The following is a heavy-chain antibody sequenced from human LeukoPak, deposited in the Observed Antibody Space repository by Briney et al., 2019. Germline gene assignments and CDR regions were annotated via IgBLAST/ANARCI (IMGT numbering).Heavy chain of an antibody. CDR1: GFTFSSYS. J-gene: IGHJ6*04. Sequence: PGGSLRLSCAASGFTFSSYSMNWVRQAPGKGLEWVSYISSSSSTISYADSVKGRFTISRDNAKNSLYLQMNSLRAEDTAVYYCARDSNGVDVWGKGTTVTVSS. V-gene: IGHV3-48*01. CDR2: ISSSSSTI. CDR3: ARDSNGVDV. D-gene: IGHD2-2*01.